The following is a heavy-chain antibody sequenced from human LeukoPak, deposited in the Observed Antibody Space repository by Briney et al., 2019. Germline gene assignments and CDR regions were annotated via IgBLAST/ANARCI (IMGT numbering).Heavy chain of an antibody. J-gene: IGHJ4*02. CDR2: IYYSGST. V-gene: IGHV4-59*01. D-gene: IGHD5-18*01. CDR3: ARLDTALSSIQI. Sequence: SETLSLTCTVSGGSISSYYWSWIRQPPGKGLEWIGYIYYSGSTNYNPSLKSRDTISVDTSKNQVSLKLSSVTAADTAVYYCARLDTALSSIQIWGQGTLVTVSS. CDR1: GGSISSYY.